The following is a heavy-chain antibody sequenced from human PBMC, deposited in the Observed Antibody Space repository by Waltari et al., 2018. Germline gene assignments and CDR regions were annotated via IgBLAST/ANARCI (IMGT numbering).Heavy chain of an antibody. V-gene: IGHV3-23*01. J-gene: IGHJ2*01. CDR2: KSGGSGIT. D-gene: IGHD3-10*01. Sequence: EMQLLESGGGLARPRGSLRLSCAASGFSVSSYAMSWVRQAPGKGLECVSSKSGGSGITSYAASVKGRFTIARDNSKNTLYLQMNSLRDEDAALYYCAKGLGERYFDLWGRGTLVTVSS. CDR1: GFSVSSYA. CDR3: AKGLGERYFDL.